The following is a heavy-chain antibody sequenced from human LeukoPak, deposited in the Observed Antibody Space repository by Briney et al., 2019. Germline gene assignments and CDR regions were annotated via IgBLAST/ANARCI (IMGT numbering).Heavy chain of an antibody. V-gene: IGHV3-74*01. CDR3: ARSSSRSYYFDY. CDR2: INSDGSNT. CDR1: GFTFSSNW. D-gene: IGHD2-2*01. J-gene: IGHJ4*02. Sequence: GGSLRLFCAASGFTFSSNWMHWVRQAPGKGLVWVSRINSDGSNTNYADSVKGRFTISRDNAKNTVYLQMNSLRAEDTAVYYCARSSSRSYYFDYWGQGTLVTVSS.